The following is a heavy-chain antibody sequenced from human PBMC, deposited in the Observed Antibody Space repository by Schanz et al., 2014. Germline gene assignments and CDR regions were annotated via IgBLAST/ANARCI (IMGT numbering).Heavy chain of an antibody. J-gene: IGHJ4*02. CDR1: GFTFSSYA. Sequence: EVHLLESGGGLVPPGGSLRLSCAASGFTFSSYAMHWVRQAPGKGLEWVSVIGVDGTTIYYADSVKGRFTISRDNAKNSLYLEMNSLRAEDTALYYCARDRRNADLDYWGQGTLVTVSS. CDR2: IGVDGTTI. D-gene: IGHD1-1*01. V-gene: IGHV3-23*01. CDR3: ARDRRNADLDY.